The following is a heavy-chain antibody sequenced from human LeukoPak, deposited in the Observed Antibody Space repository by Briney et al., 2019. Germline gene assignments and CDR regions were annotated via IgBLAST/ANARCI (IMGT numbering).Heavy chain of an antibody. Sequence: SETLSLTCTVSGGSISSYYWSWIRQPPGKGLEWIGYIYYSGSTNYNPSLKNRVTISVDTSKNQFSLKLSSVTAADTAVYYCARLRPINKNYDILAGWGRGYYYYYYIDVWGKGTTVTISS. D-gene: IGHD3-9*01. CDR2: IYYSGST. CDR1: GGSISSYY. J-gene: IGHJ6*03. V-gene: IGHV4-59*12. CDR3: ARLRPINKNYDILAGWGRGYYYYYYIDV.